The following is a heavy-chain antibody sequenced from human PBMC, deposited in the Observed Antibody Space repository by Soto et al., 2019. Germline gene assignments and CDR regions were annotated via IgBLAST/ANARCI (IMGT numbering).Heavy chain of an antibody. CDR1: GYTFTSYG. CDR3: ARAYYDFWSGYFRQYYYYYGMDV. V-gene: IGHV1-18*04. CDR2: ISAYNGNT. D-gene: IGHD3-3*01. J-gene: IGHJ6*02. Sequence: ASVKVSCKASGYTFTSYGISWVRQAPGQVLEWMGWISAYNGNTNYAQKLQGRVTMTTDTSTSTAYMELRSLRSDDTAVYYCARAYYDFWSGYFRQYYYYYGMDVWGQGTTVTVSS.